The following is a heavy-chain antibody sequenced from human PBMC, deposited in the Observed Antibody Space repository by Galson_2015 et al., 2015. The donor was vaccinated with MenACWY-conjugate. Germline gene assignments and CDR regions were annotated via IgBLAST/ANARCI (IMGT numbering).Heavy chain of an antibody. D-gene: IGHD6-19*01. CDR1: GGSFSGFY. J-gene: IGHJ4*02. Sequence: ETLSLTCAVYGGSFSGFYWSWIRQPPGGGLEWIGVSKDSGSTNYNPSLKSRVTMSIDTSKNKFSLKLSSVTAADTAVYYCARGDSGWLRFDYWGQGTLVTVSS. V-gene: IGHV4-34*01. CDR2: SKDSGST. CDR3: ARGDSGWLRFDY.